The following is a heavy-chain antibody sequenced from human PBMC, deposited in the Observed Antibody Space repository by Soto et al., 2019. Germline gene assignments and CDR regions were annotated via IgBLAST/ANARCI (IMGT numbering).Heavy chain of an antibody. J-gene: IGHJ1*01. V-gene: IGHV3-30-3*01. CDR1: GFTFSSYA. D-gene: IGHD1-20*01. CDR3: ARDDLTGTGAEYFQH. CDR2: ISYDGSNK. Sequence: PGGSLRLSCAASGFTFSSYAMHWVRQAPDKGLEWVAVISYDGSNKYYADSVKGRFTISRDNSKNTLYLQMNSLRAEDTAVYYCARDDLTGTGAEYFQHWGQGTLVTVSS.